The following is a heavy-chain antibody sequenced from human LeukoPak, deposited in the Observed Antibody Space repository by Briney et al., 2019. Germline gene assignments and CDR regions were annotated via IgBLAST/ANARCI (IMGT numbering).Heavy chain of an antibody. CDR2: IYASGST. CDR1: GRSISNYY. D-gene: IGHD3-22*01. Sequence: WATLSLTWTVSGRSISNYYWSWIRQHAGKWLEWIGRIYASGSTNYNPSLQSRVTISVARSKNQFSLKLSSVTAADTAVYYCARMSNYYDTSGYYQSLDYWGQGTLVTVSS. CDR3: ARMSNYYDTSGYYQSLDY. J-gene: IGHJ4*02. V-gene: IGHV4-4*07.